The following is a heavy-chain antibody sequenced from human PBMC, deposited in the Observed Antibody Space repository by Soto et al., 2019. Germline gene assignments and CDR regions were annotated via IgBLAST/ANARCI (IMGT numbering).Heavy chain of an antibody. CDR1: GFTFSSYA. J-gene: IGHJ4*01. V-gene: IGHV3-23*01. CDR2: ISSSGGST. CDR3: ARGADYNSYFDY. Sequence: PGGSLRLSCAASGFTFSSYAMSWVRQAPGKGLEWVSAISSSGGSTYYADSVKGRFTISRDNSKNTLNLQMNSLRAKDSGVYYCARGADYNSYFDYWGQGTLVTVSS. D-gene: IGHD4-4*01.